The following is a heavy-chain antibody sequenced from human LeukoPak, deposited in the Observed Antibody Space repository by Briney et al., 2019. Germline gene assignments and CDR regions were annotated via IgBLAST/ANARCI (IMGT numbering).Heavy chain of an antibody. CDR3: ARARKQWLAPVYYYYGMDV. V-gene: IGHV4-59*01. Sequence: SETLSLTCTVSGGSISSYYWSWIRQPPGKGLEWIGYIYYSGSTNYNPSLKSRVTISVDTSKNQFSLKLSSVTAADTAVYYCARARKQWLAPVYYYYGMDVWGQGTLVTVSS. J-gene: IGHJ6*02. D-gene: IGHD6-19*01. CDR1: GGSISSYY. CDR2: IYYSGST.